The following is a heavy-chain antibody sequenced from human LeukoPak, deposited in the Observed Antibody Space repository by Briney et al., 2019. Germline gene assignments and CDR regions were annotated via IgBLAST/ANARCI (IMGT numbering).Heavy chain of an antibody. J-gene: IGHJ2*01. CDR1: GYTFTSNY. Sequence: GASVKVSCKASGYTFTSNYIHWVRQAPGQGLEWMGMIYPRDGSTSYAQKFQGRVTVTRDTSTSTVHMELSGLRSEDTAVYYCARGDVDTAMAPDGYFDLWGRGTLVTVSS. CDR3: ARGDVDTAMAPDGYFDL. CDR2: IYPRDGST. V-gene: IGHV1-46*01. D-gene: IGHD5-18*01.